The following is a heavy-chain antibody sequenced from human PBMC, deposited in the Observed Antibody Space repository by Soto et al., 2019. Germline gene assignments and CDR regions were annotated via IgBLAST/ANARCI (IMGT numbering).Heavy chain of an antibody. J-gene: IGHJ5*02. CDR1: GYPFTSYV. CDR3: ARDCSGGSCYFGWLDP. D-gene: IGHD2-15*01. CDR2: ISAYNGNT. V-gene: IGHV1-18*01. Sequence: ASVKVCCKASGYPFTSYVISWVRQAPGQGLEWMGWISAYNGNTNYAQKLQGRVTMTTDTSTSTAYMELRSLRSDDTAVYYCARDCSGGSCYFGWLDPWGQGTLVTVSS.